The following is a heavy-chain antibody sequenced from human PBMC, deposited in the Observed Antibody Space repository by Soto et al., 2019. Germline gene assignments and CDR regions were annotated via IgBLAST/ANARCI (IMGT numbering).Heavy chain of an antibody. CDR3: ARGADTALVRGYNWFDP. V-gene: IGHV4-34*01. D-gene: IGHD5-18*01. CDR2: INHSGST. CDR1: GGSFSDYY. Sequence: QVQLQQWGAGLLKPSETLSLTCAIYGGSFSDYYWSWIRQPPGKGLEWIGEINHSGSTNYNPSLKSRVTMSVDTSKNQFSLRLNSVTAADTAVYYCARGADTALVRGYNWFDPWGQGTLVTVSS. J-gene: IGHJ5*02.